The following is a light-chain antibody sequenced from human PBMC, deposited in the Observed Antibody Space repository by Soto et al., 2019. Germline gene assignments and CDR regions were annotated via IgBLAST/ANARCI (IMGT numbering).Light chain of an antibody. Sequence: EIVLTQSPGTLSLSPGERATLSCRASQSVSSSYLAWYQQKPGQAPRLLIYGASGRATGIPVRFSGSGSGTDFTFTITRLEPEDFAVYYCQQYPGYTFGEGNKLEIK. J-gene: IGKJ2*01. CDR1: QSVSSSY. V-gene: IGKV3-20*01. CDR3: QQYPGYT. CDR2: GAS.